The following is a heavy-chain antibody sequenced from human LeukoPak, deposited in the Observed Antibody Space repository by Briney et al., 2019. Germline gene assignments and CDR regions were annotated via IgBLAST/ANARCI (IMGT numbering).Heavy chain of an antibody. D-gene: IGHD6-19*01. V-gene: IGHV3-74*01. Sequence: GGSLRLSCAASGVTFSKYWMLWVRQAPGKGQESVSRINTDGTVTTYADSVKGRFTVSRDNADNTMFLQMNSVRDEDTAVYYCATKQWLAPPPDSWGQGTPITVSS. CDR1: GVTFSKYW. CDR3: ATKQWLAPPPDS. CDR2: INTDGTVT. J-gene: IGHJ4*02.